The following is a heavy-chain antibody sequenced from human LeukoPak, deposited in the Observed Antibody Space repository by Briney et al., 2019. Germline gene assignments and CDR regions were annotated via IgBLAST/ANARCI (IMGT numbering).Heavy chain of an antibody. CDR3: ARANYYDSIGYSRGAFDI. D-gene: IGHD3-22*01. J-gene: IGHJ3*02. V-gene: IGHV4-38-2*02. CDR2: IYHSGST. Sequence: SETLSLTCTVSGYSISSGYYWGWIRQPPGKGLEWIGSIYHSGSTYYNPSLKSRVTISVDTSKNQFSLKLSSVTAADTAVYYCARANYYDSIGYSRGAFDIWGQGTMVTVSS. CDR1: GYSISSGYY.